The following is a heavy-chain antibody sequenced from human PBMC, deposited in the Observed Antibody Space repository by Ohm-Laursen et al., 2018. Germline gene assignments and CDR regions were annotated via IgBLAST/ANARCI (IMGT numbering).Heavy chain of an antibody. D-gene: IGHD1-1*01. J-gene: IGHJ6*02. CDR2: THYSSKWVY. CDR3: SRGQRNYYAMDV. V-gene: IGHV6-1*01. CDR1: GDSVSSDSGA. Sequence: SETLSLTCAISGDSVSSDSGAWNWIRPFPSRGLEWLGRTHYSSKWVYDYAVSVKSRITITPDTSKNQFSLQLNSVTPEDSAVYYCSRGQRNYYAMDVWGQGTTVTVSS.